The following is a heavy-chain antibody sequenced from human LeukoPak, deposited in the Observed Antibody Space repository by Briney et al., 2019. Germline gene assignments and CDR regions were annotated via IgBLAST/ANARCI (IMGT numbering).Heavy chain of an antibody. D-gene: IGHD2-15*01. CDR2: ISGSGGST. V-gene: IGHV3-23*01. CDR1: GFTFSSYA. J-gene: IGHJ5*02. CDR3: AKDRFDRSGGSCNWFDP. Sequence: PGGSLRLSCAASGFTFSSYAMSWVRQAPGKRLEWVSAISGSGGSTYYADSMKGRFTISRDNSKNTLYLQMNSLRAEDTAVYYCAKDRFDRSGGSCNWFDPWGQGTLVTVSS.